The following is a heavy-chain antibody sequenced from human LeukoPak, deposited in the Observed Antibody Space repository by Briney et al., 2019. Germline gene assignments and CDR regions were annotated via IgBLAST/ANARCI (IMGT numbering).Heavy chain of an antibody. V-gene: IGHV5-51*01. D-gene: IGHD6-19*01. J-gene: IGHJ4*02. CDR1: GYRFGNYW. CDR3: ARREGGWYLDY. CDR2: IYPGDSDT. Sequence: GASLKISCKGSGYRFGNYWIGWVRQMPGKGLEWMGIIYPGDSDTRYGPSFQGQVTISADKSISTAYLQWSSLKASDSAMYYCARREGGWYLDYWGQGTLVTVSS.